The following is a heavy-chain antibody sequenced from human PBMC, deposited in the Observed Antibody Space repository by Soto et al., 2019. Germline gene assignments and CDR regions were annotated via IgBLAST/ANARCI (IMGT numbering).Heavy chain of an antibody. J-gene: IGHJ4*02. V-gene: IGHV3-23*01. D-gene: IGHD2-21*02. Sequence: PGGALLVSCAASGFTFNNYAMSWVRQAPGKGLEWVSAISSSGYSTYYADSVKGRFTISRDNSKNTVYLQMNNLRAEDTAVYYCAKGSVVVAAKFDSWGQGTLVTVSS. CDR1: GFTFNNYA. CDR3: AKGSVVVAAKFDS. CDR2: ISSSGYST.